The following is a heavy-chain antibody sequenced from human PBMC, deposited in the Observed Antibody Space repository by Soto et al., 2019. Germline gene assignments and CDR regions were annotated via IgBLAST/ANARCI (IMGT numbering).Heavy chain of an antibody. CDR1: GGSISSGDYC. CDR3: ARGGALVDTAIDMDYFDY. D-gene: IGHD5-18*01. J-gene: IGHJ4*02. V-gene: IGHV4-30-4*01. CDR2: IYYSGST. Sequence: SETQPLTSTVSGGSISSGDYCWRWIRQPPGKGLEWIGYIYYSGSTYYNPSLKSRVTISVDTSKNQFSLKLSSVTAADTAVYYCARGGALVDTAIDMDYFDYWGQGTLVTVSS.